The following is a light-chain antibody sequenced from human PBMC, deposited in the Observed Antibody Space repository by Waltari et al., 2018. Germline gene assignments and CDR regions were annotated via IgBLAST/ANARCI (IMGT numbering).Light chain of an antibody. CDR2: EVS. V-gene: IGLV2-14*01. CDR1: SNDVGGYGY. CDR3: SSHTSTVPHV. J-gene: IGLJ1*01. Sequence: QSALTQPASVSGSPGQSVSISCTGTSNDVGGYGYVSWYQQFPGKAPKLIIYEVSYLPSGVSSRFSGSKSGNTASLTISGLQAEDEAVYYCSSHTSTVPHVFGTGTKVTVV.